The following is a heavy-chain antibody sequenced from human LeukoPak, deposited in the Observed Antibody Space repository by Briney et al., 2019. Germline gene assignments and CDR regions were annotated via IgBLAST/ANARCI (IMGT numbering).Heavy chain of an antibody. Sequence: GGSLGLSCAASGFTFSSYSMNWVRQAPGKGLEWVSSISSSSSYIYYADSVKGRFTISRDNAKNSLYLQMNSLRAEDTAVYYCARDWGYYDSSGYYYEYYFDYWGQGTLVTVSS. J-gene: IGHJ4*02. CDR3: ARDWGYYDSSGYYYEYYFDY. V-gene: IGHV3-21*01. D-gene: IGHD3-22*01. CDR1: GFTFSSYS. CDR2: ISSSSSYI.